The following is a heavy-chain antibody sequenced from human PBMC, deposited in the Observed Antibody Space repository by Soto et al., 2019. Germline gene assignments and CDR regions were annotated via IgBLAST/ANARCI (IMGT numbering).Heavy chain of an antibody. Sequence: GSLRLSCAASGSTVSSNYMSWVRQAPGKGLEWVSVIYSGGSTYYADSVKGRFTISRDNSKNTLYLQMNSLRAEDTAVYYCARDQNYYDSSGYWDVWGQGTTVTVSS. D-gene: IGHD3-22*01. CDR1: GSTVSSNY. J-gene: IGHJ6*02. CDR2: IYSGGST. CDR3: ARDQNYYDSSGYWDV. V-gene: IGHV3-53*01.